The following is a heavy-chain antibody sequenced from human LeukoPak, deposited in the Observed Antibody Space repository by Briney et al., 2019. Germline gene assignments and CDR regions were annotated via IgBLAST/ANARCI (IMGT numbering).Heavy chain of an antibody. CDR2: ISGSGVST. D-gene: IGHD3-3*01. CDR1: GFTFSDYA. J-gene: IGHJ4*02. V-gene: IGHV3-23*01. Sequence: GGSLRLSCAASGFTFSDYAMSWVRQAPGKGLEWVSGISGSGVSTYYADSVKGRFTISRDTSKNTLYLQMNSLRAEDTAVYYCAKDSLFGVVIITYFDYWGQGTLVTVSS. CDR3: AKDSLFGVVIITYFDY.